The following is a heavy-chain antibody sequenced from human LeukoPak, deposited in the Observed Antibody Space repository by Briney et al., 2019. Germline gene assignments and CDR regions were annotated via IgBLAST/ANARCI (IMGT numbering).Heavy chain of an antibody. V-gene: IGHV4-31*03. CDR2: IYYSEST. D-gene: IGHD3-22*01. Sequence: PSETLSLTCTVFGDSISSDGYYWSWIRQHPGKGLEWIGFIYYSESTYNPSLKSRVTISVDTSKNQFSLKLSSVTAADTAVYYCARGSDYYYDSSGYDVIFDYWGQGTLVTVSS. CDR3: ARGSDYYYDSSGYDVIFDY. J-gene: IGHJ4*02. CDR1: GDSISSDGYY.